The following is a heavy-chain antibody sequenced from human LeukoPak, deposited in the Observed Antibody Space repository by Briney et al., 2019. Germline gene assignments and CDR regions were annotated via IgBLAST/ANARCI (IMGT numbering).Heavy chain of an antibody. D-gene: IGHD3-9*01. Sequence: SETLSLTCTVPGGSISSSSYYWGWLRQPPGTGLEWIGEINHSGSTNYNPSLKTRVTIPVDTSKNQLSLKLSSVTAEDTAVYYWARGDTTISHLYYYYYMDVWGKGTTVTISS. CDR1: GGSISSSSYY. CDR2: INHSGST. J-gene: IGHJ6*03. V-gene: IGHV4-39*07. CDR3: ARGDTTISHLYYYYYMDV.